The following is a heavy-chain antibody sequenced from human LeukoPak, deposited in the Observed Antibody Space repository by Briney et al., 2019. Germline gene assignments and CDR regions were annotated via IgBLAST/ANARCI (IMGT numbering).Heavy chain of an antibody. V-gene: IGHV3-7*01. CDR1: GFTFSSYW. Sequence: PGGSLRLSCAASGFTFSSYWMSWVRQAPGKGLEWVANIKQDGSEKYYVDSAKGRFTISRDNAKNSLYLQMNSLRAEDTAVYYCARVAKRIVLMVYGHRYFDLWGRGTLVTVSS. D-gene: IGHD2-8*01. CDR2: IKQDGSEK. J-gene: IGHJ2*01. CDR3: ARVAKRIVLMVYGHRYFDL.